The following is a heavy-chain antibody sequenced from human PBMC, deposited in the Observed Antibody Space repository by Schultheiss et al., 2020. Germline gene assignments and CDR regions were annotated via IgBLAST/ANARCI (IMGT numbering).Heavy chain of an antibody. CDR1: GGSISSGGYY. Sequence: SETLSLTCTVSGGSISSGGYYWTWIRQLPGKGLEWIGYMFFSGSKYYNPSLKNRVTISVDTSKNQFSLKLSSVTAADTAVYYCARRGGYSYGYNYWGQGTLVTVSS. D-gene: IGHD5-18*01. CDR3: ARRGGYSYGYNY. V-gene: IGHV4-31*03. J-gene: IGHJ4*02. CDR2: MFFSGSK.